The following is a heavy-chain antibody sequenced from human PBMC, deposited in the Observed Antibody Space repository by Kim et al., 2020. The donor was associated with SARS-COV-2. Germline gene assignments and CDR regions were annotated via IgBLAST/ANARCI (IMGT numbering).Heavy chain of an antibody. D-gene: IGHD3-16*02. J-gene: IGHJ6*02. CDR1: GFTFSDYY. CDR2: ISSSSSYT. V-gene: IGHV3-11*05. CDR3: ARVGYDYVWGSYRDYYYYYGMDV. Sequence: GGSLRLSCAASGFTFSDYYMSWIRQAPGKGLEWVSYISSSSSYTNYADSVKGRFTISRDNAKNSLYLQMNSLRAEDTAVYYCARVGYDYVWGSYRDYYYYYGMDVWGPGTTVTGSS.